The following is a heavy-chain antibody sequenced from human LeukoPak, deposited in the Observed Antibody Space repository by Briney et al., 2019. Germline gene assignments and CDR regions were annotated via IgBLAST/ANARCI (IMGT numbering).Heavy chain of an antibody. CDR2: IYYSGST. Sequence: SETLSLTCTVSGGSISSSNYYWGWIRQPPGKGLEWIGSIYYSGSTYYNPSLKSRVTISVDTSKNQFSLKLSSVTAADTAVYYCARDGVATIKDYYYMDVWGKGTTVTVSS. V-gene: IGHV4-39*07. CDR3: ARDGVATIKDYYYMDV. CDR1: GGSISSSNYY. D-gene: IGHD5-12*01. J-gene: IGHJ6*03.